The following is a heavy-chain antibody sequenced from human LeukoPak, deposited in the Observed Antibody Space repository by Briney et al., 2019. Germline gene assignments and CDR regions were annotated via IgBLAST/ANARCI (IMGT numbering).Heavy chain of an antibody. CDR1: GGSILSYY. Sequence: KASETLSLTCTVSGGSILSYYWSWIRQPPGKGLEWIGYIYYSGSTNYNPSLKSRVIISVDKSKNQFSLKLSSVTAADTAVYYCAVLCGGDCYSKTDYWGQGTLVTVSS. J-gene: IGHJ4*02. D-gene: IGHD2-21*02. CDR2: IYYSGST. V-gene: IGHV4-59*12. CDR3: AVLCGGDCYSKTDY.